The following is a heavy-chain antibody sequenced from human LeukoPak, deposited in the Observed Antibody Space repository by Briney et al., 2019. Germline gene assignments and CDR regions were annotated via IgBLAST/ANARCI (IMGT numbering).Heavy chain of an antibody. CDR3: ARDFGGNSIQYYSDY. D-gene: IGHD4-23*01. CDR1: GFTFSSYA. J-gene: IGHJ4*02. Sequence: GRSLRLSCAASGFTFSSYAMHWVRQAPGKGLEWVAVISYDGSNKYYADSVKGRFTISRDNSKNTLYLQMNSLRAEDTAVYYCARDFGGNSIQYYSDYWGQGTLVTVSS. V-gene: IGHV3-30*04. CDR2: ISYDGSNK.